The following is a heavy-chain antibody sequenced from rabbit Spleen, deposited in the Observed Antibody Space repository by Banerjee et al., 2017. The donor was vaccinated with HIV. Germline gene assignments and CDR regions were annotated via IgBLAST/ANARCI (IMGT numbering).Heavy chain of an antibody. CDR1: GFSFSNKAV. D-gene: IGHD8-1*01. J-gene: IGHJ6*01. CDR3: ARDSGSSFSSYGMDL. Sequence: QEQLVESGGGLVKPEGSLTLTCKASGFSFSNKAVMCWVRQAPGKGLEWIACINASTGKPVYATWASGRFTISRTSSTTVTLQMTSLTAADTATYFCARDSGSSFSSYGMDLWGQGTLSPS. CDR2: INASTGKP. V-gene: IGHV1S45*01.